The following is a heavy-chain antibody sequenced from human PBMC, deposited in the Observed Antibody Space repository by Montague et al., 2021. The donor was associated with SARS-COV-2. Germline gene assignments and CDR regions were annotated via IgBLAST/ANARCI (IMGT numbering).Heavy chain of an antibody. V-gene: IGHV4-61*01. D-gene: IGHD3-3*01. CDR3: ARDPWRITIFGVVTRYGLDV. J-gene: IGHJ6*02. CDR1: GGSVSSGSYY. CDR2: IYYSGST. Sequence: SETLSLTCIVSGGSVSSGSYYWSWIRQPPGKGLEWIGYIYYSGSTNYXXXLKSRVTISVDTSKNQFSLKLSSVTAADTAVYYCARDPWRITIFGVVTRYGLDVWGQGTTATVSS.